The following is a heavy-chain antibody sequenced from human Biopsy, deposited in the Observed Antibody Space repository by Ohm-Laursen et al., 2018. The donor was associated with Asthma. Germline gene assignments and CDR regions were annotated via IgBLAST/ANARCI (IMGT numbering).Heavy chain of an antibody. J-gene: IGHJ6*02. V-gene: IGHV1-18*01. CDR3: ARAVDYSHYYGIDV. CDR1: GYTFNSSG. D-gene: IGHD3-10*01. Sequence: ASVKVSCKTSGYTFNSSGITWVRQAPGQGLEWMGWISVYNGNTKVAQKLQDRVTMITDTSTSTAYMELRSLRSDDTAVYFCARAVDYSHYYGIDVWGQGTTVTVS. CDR2: ISVYNGNT.